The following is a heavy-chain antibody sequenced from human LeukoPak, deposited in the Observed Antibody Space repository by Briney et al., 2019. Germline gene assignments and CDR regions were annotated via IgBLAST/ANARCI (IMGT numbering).Heavy chain of an antibody. J-gene: IGHJ4*02. CDR2: IHTSGGTT. CDR3: AREGGDGGPFDY. D-gene: IGHD4-23*01. V-gene: IGHV1-46*01. Sequence: GESLKISCKGSGYTFTTYFMHWVRQAPGQGLEWMGIIHTSGGTTKYAQKFQDRVTMTRDTSTNTVYMELSSLKFDDTAVYYCAREGGDGGPFDYWGQGTLVTVSS. CDR1: GYTFTTYF.